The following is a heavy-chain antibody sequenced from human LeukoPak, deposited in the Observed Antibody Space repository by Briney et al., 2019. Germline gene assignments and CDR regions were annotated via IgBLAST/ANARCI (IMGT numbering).Heavy chain of an antibody. CDR2: ISGSGVST. J-gene: IGHJ3*02. CDR3: AKDPNGDYVGAFDS. CDR1: GFTFSIYA. V-gene: IGHV3-23*01. Sequence: PGGSLRLSCAASGFTFSIYAMSWVRQAPGKGLEWVSAISGSGVSTYYADSVKGRFTISRDNSREMLYLQMNSLRVEDTAVYYCAKDPNGDYVGAFDSWGQGTMVTVSS. D-gene: IGHD4-17*01.